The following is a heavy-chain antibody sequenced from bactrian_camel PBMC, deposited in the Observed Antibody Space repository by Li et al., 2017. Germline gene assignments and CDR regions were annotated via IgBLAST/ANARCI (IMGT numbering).Heavy chain of an antibody. CDR3: AADPTCTGTYPEGC. CDR1: KKHISSCG. V-gene: IGHV3S54*01. D-gene: IGHD2*01. CDR2: IEGDGGRT. Sequence: QLVESGGDSVQPGGSLKLSCVVSKKHISSCGMGWYRQAPGKEREEVARIEGDGGRTKVAESVTGRFGISKDNAKIILYLQMTNLKPGDTGRYYCAADPTCTGTYPEGCWGQGTQVTVS. J-gene: IGHJ4*01.